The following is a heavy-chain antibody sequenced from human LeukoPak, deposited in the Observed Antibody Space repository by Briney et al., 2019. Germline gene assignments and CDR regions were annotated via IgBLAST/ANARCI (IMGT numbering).Heavy chain of an antibody. CDR1: GFTFSSYE. CDR2: ISSSGSTI. Sequence: TGGSLRLSCAASGFTFSSYEMNWVRQAPGKGLEWVSYISSSGSTIYYADSVKGRFTISRDNSKNTLYLQMNSLRAEDTAVYYCARDTPFEYWGQGTLVTVSS. V-gene: IGHV3-48*03. J-gene: IGHJ4*02. CDR3: ARDTPFEY.